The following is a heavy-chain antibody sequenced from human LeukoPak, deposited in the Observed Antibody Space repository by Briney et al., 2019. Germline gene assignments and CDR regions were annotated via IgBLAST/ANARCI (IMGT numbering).Heavy chain of an antibody. CDR1: GFTFSGYI. J-gene: IGHJ4*02. CDR2: IGSSGNTM. CDR3: ARDQWLDY. V-gene: IGHV3-48*01. Sequence: PGGSLRLSCAASGFTFSGYIMNWVRQAPEKGLEWVSFIGSSGNTMYYADSVKGRFTVSRDNAKNSLYLQMNSLRAEDTAVYYCARDQWLDYWGQGTLVTVSS. D-gene: IGHD6-19*01.